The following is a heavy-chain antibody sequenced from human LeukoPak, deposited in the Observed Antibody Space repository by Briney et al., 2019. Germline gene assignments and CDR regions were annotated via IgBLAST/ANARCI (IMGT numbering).Heavy chain of an antibody. CDR1: GGTFSSYT. CDR3: ATRPMGKYCSSTSCYGEFYYYYMDV. Sequence: ASVKVSCKASGGTFSSYTISWVRQAPGQGLEWMGGIIPIFGTANYAQKFQGRVTITADKSTSTAYMELSSLRSEDTAVYYCATRPMGKYCSSTSCYGEFYYYYMDVWGKGTTVTVSS. D-gene: IGHD2-2*01. J-gene: IGHJ6*03. V-gene: IGHV1-69*06. CDR2: IIPIFGTA.